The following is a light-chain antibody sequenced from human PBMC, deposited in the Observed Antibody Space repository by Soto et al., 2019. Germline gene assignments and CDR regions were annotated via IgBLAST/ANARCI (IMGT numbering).Light chain of an antibody. CDR2: DAS. CDR1: QTIRSY. J-gene: IGKJ4*01. CDR3: QQRSSWPLT. Sequence: EILLAQSPATLSLSPGERATLSCRASQTIRSYLAWYQQKPGQAPRLLIFDASNRATGIPARFSGTGSGTEFSLTISSLEPEDFAVYYCQQRSSWPLTFGGGTKVE. V-gene: IGKV3-11*01.